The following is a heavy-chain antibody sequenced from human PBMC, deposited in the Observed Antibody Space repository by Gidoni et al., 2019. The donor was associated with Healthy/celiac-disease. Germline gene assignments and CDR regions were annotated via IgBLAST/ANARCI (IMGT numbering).Heavy chain of an antibody. V-gene: IGHV3-74*01. CDR2: INSDGSST. CDR1: GFPFSSYW. D-gene: IGHD3-22*01. J-gene: IGHJ4*02. CDR3: AREDSYDSIPFDY. Sequence: EVQLVESGGGFVQPGGSLRVSCSASGFPFSSYWMHWVRQAPGKGLVWVSRINSDGSSTSYADSVKGRFTISRDNAKNTLYLQMNSLRAEDTALYYCAREDSYDSIPFDYWGQGTLVTVSS.